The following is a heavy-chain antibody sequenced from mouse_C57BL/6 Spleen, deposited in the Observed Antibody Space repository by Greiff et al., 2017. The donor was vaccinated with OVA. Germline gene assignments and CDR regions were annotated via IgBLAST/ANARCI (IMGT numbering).Heavy chain of an antibody. V-gene: IGHV5-12*01. CDR3: AREGIGYSKGAMDY. J-gene: IGHJ4*01. CDR1: GFTFSDYY. Sequence: EVHLVESGGGLVQPGGSLKLSCAASGFTFSDYYMYWVRQTPEKRLEWVAYISNGGGSTYYPDTVKGRFTISRDNAKNTLYLQMSRLKSEDTAMYYCAREGIGYSKGAMDYWGQGTSVTVSS. CDR2: ISNGGGST. D-gene: IGHD2-5*01.